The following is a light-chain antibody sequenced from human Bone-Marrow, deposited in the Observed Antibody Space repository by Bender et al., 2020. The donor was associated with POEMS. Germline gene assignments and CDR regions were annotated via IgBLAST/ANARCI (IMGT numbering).Light chain of an antibody. V-gene: IGLV3-21*02. Sequence: SYELTQSPSVSVAPGQTARITCGGDDIRRKAVHWYQQKPGQAPVLVVYDDSDRPSALPERFSGSNSGNTATLTISEVEAGDEAHYYCQVWDRTTNHVIFAGGTKLTVL. CDR1: DIRRKA. CDR2: DDS. CDR3: QVWDRTTNHVI. J-gene: IGLJ2*01.